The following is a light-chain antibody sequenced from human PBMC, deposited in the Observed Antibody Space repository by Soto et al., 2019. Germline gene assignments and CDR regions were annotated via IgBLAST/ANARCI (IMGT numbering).Light chain of an antibody. CDR1: SSDVGGYNY. J-gene: IGLJ1*01. V-gene: IGLV2-8*01. Sequence: QSVLTQPPSASGSPGRSVTISCTGTSSDVGGYNYVSWYQQHPGKAPKLMIYEVSKRPSGVPDRFSGSKSGNTASLTVSGLQAEDEADYYCSSYAGSNNALYVFGTGTRSP. CDR2: EVS. CDR3: SSYAGSNNALYV.